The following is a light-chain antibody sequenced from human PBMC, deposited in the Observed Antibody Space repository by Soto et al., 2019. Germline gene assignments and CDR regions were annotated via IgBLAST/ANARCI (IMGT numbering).Light chain of an antibody. J-gene: IGKJ5*01. V-gene: IGKV3-15*01. CDR2: GAS. CDR3: QQYNFWPPIT. Sequence: EIVMTQSPATLSVSPGERATLSCRASQSISSSLAWYQQKPGQAPRLLIYGASTRATGIPARFSGSASGTAFTLTISSLQSEDFAVYYCQQYNFWPPITFGQGTRLEIK. CDR1: QSISSS.